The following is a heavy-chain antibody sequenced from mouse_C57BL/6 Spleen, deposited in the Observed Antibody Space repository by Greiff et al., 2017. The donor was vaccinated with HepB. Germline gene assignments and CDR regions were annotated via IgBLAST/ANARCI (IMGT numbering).Heavy chain of an antibody. Sequence: EVKLLESGAELVRPGASVKLSCTASGFNIKDYYMHWVKQRPEQGLEWIGRIDPEDGDTEYAPKFQGNATMTADTSSNTAYLQLSSLTSEDAAVYYSTTNCYGNSFDCWGQGTTLTVSS. CDR3: TTNCYGNSFDC. D-gene: IGHD1-1*01. V-gene: IGHV14-1*01. CDR1: GFNIKDYY. J-gene: IGHJ2*01. CDR2: IDPEDGDT.